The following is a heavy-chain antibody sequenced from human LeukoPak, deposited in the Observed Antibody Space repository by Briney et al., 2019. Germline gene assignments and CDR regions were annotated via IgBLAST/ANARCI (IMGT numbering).Heavy chain of an antibody. D-gene: IGHD2-2*01. J-gene: IGHJ6*03. V-gene: IGHV3-23*01. Sequence: PGGSLRLSCAASGFTFSSYSMNWVRQAPGKGLEWVSSITLSGANTFYADSVMGRFTISRDNSKNTLYLQMNSLRAEDTAVYFCAKRGNPAVGHHYLDVWGKGTTVSVSS. CDR1: GFTFSSYS. CDR3: AKRGNPAVGHHYLDV. CDR2: ITLSGANT.